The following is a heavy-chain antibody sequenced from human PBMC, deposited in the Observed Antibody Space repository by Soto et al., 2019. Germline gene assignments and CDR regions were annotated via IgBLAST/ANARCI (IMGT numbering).Heavy chain of an antibody. D-gene: IGHD4-17*01. CDR2: ISAYNGNT. CDR3: ARDRLWDYGDYGIDY. Sequence: QVQLVQSGAEVKKPGASVKVSCKASGYTFTSYGISWVRQAPGQGLEWMGWISAYNGNTNYAQKLQGRVTMTTDTSTSTAYVELRSLRSDDTAVYYGARDRLWDYGDYGIDYWGQGTLVTVSS. V-gene: IGHV1-18*01. J-gene: IGHJ4*02. CDR1: GYTFTSYG.